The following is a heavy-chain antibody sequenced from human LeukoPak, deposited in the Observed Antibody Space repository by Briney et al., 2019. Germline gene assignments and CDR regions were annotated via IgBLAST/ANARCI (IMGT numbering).Heavy chain of an antibody. V-gene: IGHV3-49*04. CDR1: GFTFSDHA. D-gene: IGHD6-19*01. J-gene: IGHJ4*02. CDR3: SRAYSTGWLGINDF. CDR2: IRNKANGGTA. Sequence: PGRSLRLSCTASGFTFSDHAMTWVRQAPGKGLEWVGFIRNKANGGTADYAASVKGRFTISRDDSKTIAYLQMNSLKTEDTAVYFCSRAYSTGWLGINDFWGQGALVTVSS.